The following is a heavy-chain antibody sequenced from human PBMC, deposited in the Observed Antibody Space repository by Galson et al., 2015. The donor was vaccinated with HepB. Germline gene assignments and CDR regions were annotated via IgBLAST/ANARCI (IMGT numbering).Heavy chain of an antibody. D-gene: IGHD3-3*01. CDR3: ARPTRLFTIFGVAGAFDI. J-gene: IGHJ3*02. Sequence: ETLSLTCAVSGGSISSSNWWSWVRQPPGKGLEWIGEIYHSGSTNYNPSLKSRVTISVDKSKNQFSLKLSSVTAADTAVYYCARPTRLFTIFGVAGAFDIWGQGTMVTVSS. CDR2: IYHSGST. V-gene: IGHV4-4*02. CDR1: GGSISSSNW.